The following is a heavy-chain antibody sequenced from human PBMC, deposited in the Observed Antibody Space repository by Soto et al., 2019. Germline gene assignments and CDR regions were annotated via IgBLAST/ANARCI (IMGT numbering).Heavy chain of an antibody. CDR1: VVSISSGDYS. D-gene: IGHD3-16*01. V-gene: IGHV4-30-2*01. Sequence: LSETLSLTCSFSVVSISSGDYSWSWIRQPPGKGLEWIGYIYHTGTSFYNPSLDNRVTISADRSKNHLSLNVTSVTAADKAVYYCARHQRGDRTHCFDFWGKGIPVTVSS. CDR3: ARHQRGDRTHCFDF. J-gene: IGHJ4*02. CDR2: IYHTGTS.